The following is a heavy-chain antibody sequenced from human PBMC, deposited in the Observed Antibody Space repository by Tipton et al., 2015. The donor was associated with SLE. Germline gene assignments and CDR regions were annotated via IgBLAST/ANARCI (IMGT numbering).Heavy chain of an antibody. CDR2: VNDSGST. CDR1: GGSFSGYY. CDR3: ARGVMWSGLGGS. Sequence: TLSLTCAVYGGSFSGYYWSWIRQPPGKGLEWIGEVNDSGSTIYNPSLQSRVTISADTSKSQFSLRLTSVTAADTSVYYCARGVMWSGLGGSWGQGTLVPVSS. V-gene: IGHV4-34*01. J-gene: IGHJ5*02. D-gene: IGHD2-21*01.